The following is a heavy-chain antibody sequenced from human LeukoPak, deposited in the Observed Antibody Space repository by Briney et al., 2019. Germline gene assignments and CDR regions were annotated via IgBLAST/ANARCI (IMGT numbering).Heavy chain of an antibody. J-gene: IGHJ5*01. Sequence: SQTLSLTCTVSRGAITSGGYYWNWIRQPPGKGLEWIGYISDRGPAYYNPSLKSRSTISVDRPKNQFFLTVTSVTAADTAVYFCARSRQASGLLGSWGQGTLVAVSS. CDR1: RGAITSGGYY. V-gene: IGHV4-30-2*01. D-gene: IGHD3-10*01. CDR3: ARSRQASGLLGS. CDR2: ISDRGPA.